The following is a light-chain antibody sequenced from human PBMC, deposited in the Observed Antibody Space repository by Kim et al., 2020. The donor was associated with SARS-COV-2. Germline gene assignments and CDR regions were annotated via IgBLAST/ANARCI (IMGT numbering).Light chain of an antibody. V-gene: IGKV3-20*01. CDR2: DAS. Sequence: EIVLTQSPGTLSLSPGERATLSCRASQSVRSSYLAWYQRKPGQAHRLLIYDASSRATGIPDRFSGSGSGTDFTLTISRLEPEDFAVYYCQQYATVPLTFGGGTKVEIK. CDR3: QQYATVPLT. CDR1: QSVRSSY. J-gene: IGKJ4*01.